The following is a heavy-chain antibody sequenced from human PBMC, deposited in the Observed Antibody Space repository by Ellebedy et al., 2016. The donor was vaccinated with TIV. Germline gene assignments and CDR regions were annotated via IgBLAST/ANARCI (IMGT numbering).Heavy chain of an antibody. J-gene: IGHJ4*02. CDR2: SRNKAKSYTT. D-gene: IGHD1-1*01. CDR3: ARDTTSDY. CDR1: GFTFSSYW. Sequence: PGGSLRLSCAASGFTFSSYWTSWVRQSPGKGPEWVGRSRNKAKSYTTAYAASVKGRFTISRDDSKNSLYLQMNSLKTEGTAIYYCARDTTSDYWGQGALVTVSS. V-gene: IGHV3-72*01.